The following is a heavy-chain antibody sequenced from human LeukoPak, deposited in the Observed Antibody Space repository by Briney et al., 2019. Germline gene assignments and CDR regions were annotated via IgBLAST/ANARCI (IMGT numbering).Heavy chain of an antibody. Sequence: SETLSLTCAVSGYSISSGYYWGWLRQPPGKGLEWIGSIYHSGSIYYNPSLKSRVTISVDTSKNQFSLKLSSVTAADTAVYYCARVICGVVIPLANYYYYMDVWGKGTTVTVSS. CDR3: ARVICGVVIPLANYYYYMDV. J-gene: IGHJ6*03. CDR1: GYSISSGYY. CDR2: IYHSGSI. D-gene: IGHD3-3*02. V-gene: IGHV4-38-2*01.